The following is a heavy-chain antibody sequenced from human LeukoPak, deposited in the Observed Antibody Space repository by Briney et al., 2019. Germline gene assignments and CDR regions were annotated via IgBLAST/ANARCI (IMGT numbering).Heavy chain of an antibody. D-gene: IGHD5-18*01. CDR1: GGPISNYQ. V-gene: IGHV4-4*07. CDR2: IFSTGRV. Sequence: SETLSLTCTLSGGPISNYQWSWIRQPPGKGLEWIGRIFSTGRVNYNPSLKSRVTMLLDTSKNHISLKLTSVTAADTAIYFCARASETAMVTLWGQGTLVTVSS. CDR3: ARASETAMVTL. J-gene: IGHJ4*02.